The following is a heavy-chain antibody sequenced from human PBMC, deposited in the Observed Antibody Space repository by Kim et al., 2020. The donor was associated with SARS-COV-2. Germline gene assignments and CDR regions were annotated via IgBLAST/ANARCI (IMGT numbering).Heavy chain of an antibody. D-gene: IGHD3-10*01. Sequence: DSVKGRFTISRDNDKNSLYLQMNSLRAEDTALYYCAKDRQFGELRGGFDYWGQGTLVTVSS. V-gene: IGHV3-9*01. CDR3: AKDRQFGELRGGFDY. J-gene: IGHJ4*02.